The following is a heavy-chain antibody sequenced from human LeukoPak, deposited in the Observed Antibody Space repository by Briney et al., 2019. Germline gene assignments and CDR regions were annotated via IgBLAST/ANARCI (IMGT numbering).Heavy chain of an antibody. CDR2: IYPGDSDT. J-gene: IGHJ4*02. CDR1: GYSFTTYY. Sequence: GESLKISCKGSGYSFTTYYIGWVRQMPGKGLEWMGIIYPGDSDTRYSPSFQGQVTISADKSINTAYLQWSSLEASDTAMYYCARQDFWSGPDYWGQGTLVTVSS. CDR3: ARQDFWSGPDY. D-gene: IGHD3-3*01. V-gene: IGHV5-51*01.